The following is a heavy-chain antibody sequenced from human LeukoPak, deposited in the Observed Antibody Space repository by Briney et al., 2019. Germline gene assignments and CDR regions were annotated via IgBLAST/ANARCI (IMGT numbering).Heavy chain of an antibody. J-gene: IGHJ4*02. CDR2: ITTGDGNT. Sequence: GGSLRLSCTASGFTFSSYTMTWVRQAPGKGLKWVSTITTGDGNTYYADSVKGRFTVSRDDSKNTLYLQMNSLRAEDMAVYYCAKDGGLWVSAHWGDSWGRGTLVTVSS. CDR3: AKDGGLWVSAHWGDS. V-gene: IGHV3-23*01. CDR1: GFTFSSYT. D-gene: IGHD7-27*01.